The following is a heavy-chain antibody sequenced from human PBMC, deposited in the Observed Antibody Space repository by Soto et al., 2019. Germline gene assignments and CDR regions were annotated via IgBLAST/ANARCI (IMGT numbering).Heavy chain of an antibody. J-gene: IGHJ5*02. Sequence: SETLSLTCTVSGGSITRSSFHWGWIRAPPGKGLEWIGSIYYSGSTYYSPSLKSRVTISVDTSKNQFSLKLSSVTAADTAVYYCARRERAAGTDWWFDPWGQGTLVTVS. D-gene: IGHD6-13*01. V-gene: IGHV4-39*01. CDR1: GGSITRSSFH. CDR2: IYYSGST. CDR3: ARRERAAGTDWWFDP.